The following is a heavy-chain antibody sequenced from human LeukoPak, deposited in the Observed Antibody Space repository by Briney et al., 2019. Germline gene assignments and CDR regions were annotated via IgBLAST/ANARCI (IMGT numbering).Heavy chain of an antibody. CDR2: IYSGGST. D-gene: IGHD3-22*01. CDR3: ARERYSYDSSGYSFDY. Sequence: PGGSLRLSCAASGFTVSSNYMSWVRQAPGKGLEWVSVIYSGGSTYYADSVKGRFTISRDNSKNTLYLQMNSLRAEDTAVYYCARERYSYDSSGYSFDYWGQGTLVTVSS. CDR1: GFTVSSNY. J-gene: IGHJ4*02. V-gene: IGHV3-53*01.